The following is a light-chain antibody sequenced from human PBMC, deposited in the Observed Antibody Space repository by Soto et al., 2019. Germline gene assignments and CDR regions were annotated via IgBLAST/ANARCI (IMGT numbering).Light chain of an antibody. Sequence: EIVLTQSPGTLSLSPGERATLSCRASQSVSSSYLAWYQQKPGQAPRLLIYGASSRATGIPDRFSGSGSGTDFTRTISSLEPEDFAVYYCQQYGSSPTFGQGTKVEIK. CDR3: QQYGSSPT. CDR1: QSVSSSY. V-gene: IGKV3-20*01. J-gene: IGKJ1*01. CDR2: GAS.